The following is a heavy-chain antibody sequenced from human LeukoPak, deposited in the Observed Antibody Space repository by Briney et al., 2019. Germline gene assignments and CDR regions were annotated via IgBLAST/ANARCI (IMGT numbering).Heavy chain of an antibody. Sequence: PGGSLRLSCAAAGFTFSSDWMSWVRQAPGKGLEWLANIKQDGSEKYYVDSVKGRFTISRVNAKNSLYLQMNSLRAEDTAVYYCARDRLTYYYDSSSHQAFDIWGQGTMVTVSS. CDR1: GFTFSSDW. V-gene: IGHV3-7*01. D-gene: IGHD3-22*01. CDR3: ARDRLTYYYDSSSHQAFDI. CDR2: IKQDGSEK. J-gene: IGHJ3*02.